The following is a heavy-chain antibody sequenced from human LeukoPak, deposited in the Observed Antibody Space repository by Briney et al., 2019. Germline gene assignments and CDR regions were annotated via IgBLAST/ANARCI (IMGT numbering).Heavy chain of an antibody. CDR1: GFTFSSYA. D-gene: IGHD2-2*01. V-gene: IGHV3-30-3*01. J-gene: IGHJ4*02. CDR3: ARDRSCRSTRCYDFDY. Sequence: GGSLRLSCAASGFTFSSYAMSWVRQAPGKELEWVAVISYDGSNKYYADSVKGRFTISRDNSKNTLYLQMNSLRAEDTAVYYCARDRSCRSTRCYDFDYWGQGTLVTVSS. CDR2: ISYDGSNK.